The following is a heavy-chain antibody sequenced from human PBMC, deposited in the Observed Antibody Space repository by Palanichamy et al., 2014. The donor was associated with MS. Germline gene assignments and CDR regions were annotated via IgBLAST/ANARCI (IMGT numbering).Heavy chain of an antibody. V-gene: IGHV4-38-2*01. D-gene: IGHD3-3*02. J-gene: IGHJ3*01. CDR2: IYYSGST. CDR1: LLRQQWLL. Sequence: QVQLQESGPGTGEAFGDPVPHLRCLWLLRQQWLLLGLDPAAPRKGLEWIGSIYYSGSTYYNPSLKSRVAISLDTSKNQFSLKLSSVTAADTAVYYCARHISAFDVWGQGTMVTVSS. CDR3: ARHISAFDV.